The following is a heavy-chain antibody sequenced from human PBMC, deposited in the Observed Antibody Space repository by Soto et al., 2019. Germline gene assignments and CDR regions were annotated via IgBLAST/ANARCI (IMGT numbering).Heavy chain of an antibody. D-gene: IGHD3-3*01. V-gene: IGHV3-30*18. CDR2: ISYDGSNK. J-gene: IGHJ4*02. CDR1: GFTFSSYG. Sequence: QVQLVESGGGVVQPGRSLRLSCAASGFTFSSYGMHWVRQAPGKGLEWVAVISYDGSNKYYADSVKGRFTISRDNSKNALYLQMNSLRAEDTAVYYCAKDKAIFGVVDAPYFDYWGQGTLVTVSS. CDR3: AKDKAIFGVVDAPYFDY.